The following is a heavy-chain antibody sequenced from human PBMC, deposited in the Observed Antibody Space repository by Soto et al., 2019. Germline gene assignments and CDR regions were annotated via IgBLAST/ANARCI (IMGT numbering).Heavy chain of an antibody. CDR2: IYYSGTT. Sequence: KPSETLSLTXTVSGGSVSSGGYYWSWIRQHPGTGLEWIGYIYYSGTTYFNPSLKSRASISLDTSKNEFSLKLTSVTAADTAVYYCARRALPQCINGVCYKDGFWDYWGQGALVTVS. V-gene: IGHV4-31*02. CDR3: ARRALPQCINGVCYKDGFWDY. J-gene: IGHJ4*02. CDR1: GGSVSSGGYY. D-gene: IGHD2-8*01.